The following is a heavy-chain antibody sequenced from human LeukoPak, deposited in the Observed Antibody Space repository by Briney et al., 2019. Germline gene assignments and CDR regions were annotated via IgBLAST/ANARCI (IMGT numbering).Heavy chain of an antibody. CDR2: ISSSSSYT. CDR3: ARGGSTSSSSHFHH. CDR1: GFTFSDYY. D-gene: IGHD6-6*01. Sequence: GGSLRLSCAASGFTFSDYYVSWIRQAPGKGLEWVSYISSSSSYTNYADSVKGRFTISRDNAKNSLYLQMNSLRAEDTAVYYRARGGSTSSSSHFHHWGQGTLVTVSS. V-gene: IGHV3-11*06. J-gene: IGHJ1*01.